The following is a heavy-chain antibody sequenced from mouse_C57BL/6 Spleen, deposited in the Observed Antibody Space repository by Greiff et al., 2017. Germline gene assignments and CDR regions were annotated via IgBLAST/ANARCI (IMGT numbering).Heavy chain of an antibody. J-gene: IGHJ3*01. CDR1: GFNIKDSY. D-gene: IGHD2-3*01. Sequence: EVQLQQSGAELVKPGASVKLSCTASGFNIKDSYMHWVKQRTEQGLEWIGRIDPEDGETKYAPKFQGKATITADTSSNTAYLQLSSLTSEDTAVYYCAFYDGYPAYWGQGTLVTVSA. CDR3: AFYDGYPAY. CDR2: IDPEDGET. V-gene: IGHV14-2*01.